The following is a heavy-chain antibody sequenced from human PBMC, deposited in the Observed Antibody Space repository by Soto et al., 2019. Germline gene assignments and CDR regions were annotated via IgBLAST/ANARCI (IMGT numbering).Heavy chain of an antibody. CDR3: ARVRAAGQYLGYSY. CDR2: IRPDGNEI. CDR1: GLTFGNYW. Sequence: GGSLRLSCAVSGLTFGNYWMSWVRRAPGKGLEWVANIRPDGNEIRYVDSVKGRFTISRDNAANSLYLQMNSLRVEDTAMYYCARVRAAGQYLGYSYWGQGTPVIVSS. D-gene: IGHD2-15*01. V-gene: IGHV3-7*01. J-gene: IGHJ4*02.